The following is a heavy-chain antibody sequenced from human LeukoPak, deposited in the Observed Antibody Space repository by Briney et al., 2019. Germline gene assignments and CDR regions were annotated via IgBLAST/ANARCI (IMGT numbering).Heavy chain of an antibody. D-gene: IGHD2-15*01. CDR1: GGSISRYY. CDR2: IYSSGST. Sequence: SETLSLTCTVSGGSISRYYWSWIRQPPGKGLEWIGYIYSSGSTNYNPSLRSRVTISVGTSNDQFSLKLSSLTAADTAVYYCAREGCSGGNCWFDPWGQGTLVTVSS. J-gene: IGHJ5*02. CDR3: AREGCSGGNCWFDP. V-gene: IGHV4-59*01.